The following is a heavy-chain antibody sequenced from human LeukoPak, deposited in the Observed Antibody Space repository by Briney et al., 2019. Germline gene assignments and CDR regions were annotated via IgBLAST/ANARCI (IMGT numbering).Heavy chain of an antibody. CDR3: AKPIYDSSGPHDAFDI. CDR1: GFTFSSYG. D-gene: IGHD3-22*01. J-gene: IGHJ3*02. CDR2: ISGSGGST. Sequence: GGSLRLSCAASGFTFSSYGMSWVRQAPGKGLEWVSAISGSGGSTYYADSVKGRFTISRDNSKNTLYLQMNSLRAEDTAVYYCAKPIYDSSGPHDAFDIWGQGTMVTVSS. V-gene: IGHV3-23*01.